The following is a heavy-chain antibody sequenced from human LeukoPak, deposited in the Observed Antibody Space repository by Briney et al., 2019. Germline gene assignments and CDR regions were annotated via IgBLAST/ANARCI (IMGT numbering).Heavy chain of an antibody. CDR3: ARNTPEDAFDV. CDR2: IKQDDSEK. Sequence: GGSLRLSCAASGYTFSSFWMSWVRQAPGKGLEWVANIKQDDSEKYYVDSVKGRFTISRDNAKNSLSLQINSLRAEDTAVYYCARNTPEDAFDVWGQGTMVTVSS. V-gene: IGHV3-7*02. CDR1: GYTFSSFW. J-gene: IGHJ3*01.